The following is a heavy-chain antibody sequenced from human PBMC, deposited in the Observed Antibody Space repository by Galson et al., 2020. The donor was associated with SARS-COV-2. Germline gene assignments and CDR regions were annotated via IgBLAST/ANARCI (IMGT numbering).Heavy chain of an antibody. CDR2: IYHSGST. CDR1: GYSISSGYY. J-gene: IGHJ6*02. Sequence: ASETLSLTCTVSGYSISSGYYWGWIRQPPGKRLARIRRIYHSGSTYSNPSLKSRVTISVDTSKNQFPLKLSSVTAADTAVYYRARDPQGWFGVLLIYYYYYGMDVWGQGTTVTVSS. CDR3: ARDPQGWFGVLLIYYYYYGMDV. D-gene: IGHD3-10*01. V-gene: IGHV4-38-2*02.